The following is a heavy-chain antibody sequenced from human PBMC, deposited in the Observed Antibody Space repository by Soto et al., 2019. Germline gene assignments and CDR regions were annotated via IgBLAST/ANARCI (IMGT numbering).Heavy chain of an antibody. CDR2: IYYSGST. CDR1: GGSISSGGYY. V-gene: IGHV4-31*03. CDR3: ARAPPNPIAAAGTTDY. Sequence: TLSLTCTVSGGSISSGGYYWSWIRQHPGKGLEWIGYIYYSGSTHYNPSLKSRVTISVDTSKNQFSLKLSSVTAADTAVYYCARAPPNPIAAAGTTDYWGQGTLVTVSS. J-gene: IGHJ4*02. D-gene: IGHD6-13*01.